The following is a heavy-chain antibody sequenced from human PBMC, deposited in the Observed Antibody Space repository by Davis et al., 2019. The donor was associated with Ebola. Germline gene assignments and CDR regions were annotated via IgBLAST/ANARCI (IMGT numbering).Heavy chain of an antibody. CDR3: AREPGSGSYYSDY. V-gene: IGHV1-2*04. D-gene: IGHD3-10*01. CDR2: INPNSGGT. J-gene: IGHJ4*02. Sequence: ASVKVSCKASGYTFTGYYMHWVRQAPGQGLEWMGWINPNSGGTNYAQKFQGWVTMTRDTSISTAYMELRSLRSDDTAVYYCAREPGSGSYYSDYWGQGTLVTVSS. CDR1: GYTFTGYY.